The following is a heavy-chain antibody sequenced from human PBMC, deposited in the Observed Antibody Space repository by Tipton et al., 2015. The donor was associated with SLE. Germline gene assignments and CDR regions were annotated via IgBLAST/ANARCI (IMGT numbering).Heavy chain of an antibody. CDR1: GFTFGDYA. CDR3: ARGSGSYNY. Sequence: LRLSCTASGFTFGDYAMSWIRQPPGKGLEWIGEINHSGSTNYNPSLKSRVTISVDTSKNQFSLKLSSVTAADTAVYYCARGSGSYNYWGQGTLVTVSS. J-gene: IGHJ4*02. D-gene: IGHD1-26*01. V-gene: IGHV4-34*01. CDR2: INHSGST.